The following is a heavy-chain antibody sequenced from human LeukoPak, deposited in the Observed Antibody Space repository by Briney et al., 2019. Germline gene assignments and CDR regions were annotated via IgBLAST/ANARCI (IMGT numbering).Heavy chain of an antibody. CDR2: INPSGGST. J-gene: IGHJ3*01. Sequence: ASVKVSCKASGYTFTSYYMHWVRQAPGQGLEWTGIINPSGGSTSYAQKFQGRVTMTRDTPISTVYMALSSLRSDDTAMYYCARIISYGGSDGFDLWGQGTMVTVSS. CDR1: GYTFTSYY. V-gene: IGHV1-46*01. CDR3: ARIISYGGSDGFDL. D-gene: IGHD1-26*01.